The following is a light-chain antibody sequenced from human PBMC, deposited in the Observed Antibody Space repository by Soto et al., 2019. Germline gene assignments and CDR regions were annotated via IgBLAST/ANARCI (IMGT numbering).Light chain of an antibody. CDR2: GAS. J-gene: IGKJ4*01. CDR3: QQRRDWPLT. Sequence: EIVLTQSPGTLSLSPGERATLSCRASQSVSNNYLSLYQQKPGQAPRLLIYGASNRAVGVPARFSGSGASTDYSPTINSIEPEDVAVYYCQQRRDWPLTFGGGTKVDIK. CDR1: QSVSNNY. V-gene: IGKV3D-20*02.